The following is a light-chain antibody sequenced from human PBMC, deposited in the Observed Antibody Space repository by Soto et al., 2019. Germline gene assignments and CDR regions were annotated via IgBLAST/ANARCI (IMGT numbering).Light chain of an antibody. Sequence: DIQLTQSPSSLSASVGDRVTLTCRGSQGITQYVNWYQHKPGNPPKLLVYAATTLQSGVPSRFSGSGSRTDFTLTISSLQPDDFATYFCHQSYSIPYTFGQGTKLEIK. CDR1: QGITQY. CDR2: AAT. CDR3: HQSYSIPYT. J-gene: IGKJ2*01. V-gene: IGKV1-39*01.